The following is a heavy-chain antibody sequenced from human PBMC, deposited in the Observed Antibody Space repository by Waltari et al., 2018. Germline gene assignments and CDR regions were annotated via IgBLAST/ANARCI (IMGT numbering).Heavy chain of an antibody. CDR1: GGNFSSYA. V-gene: IGHV1-69*01. Sequence: QVQLVQSGAEVKKPGSSVKVSCKASGGNFSSYAISWVRQAPGQGLEWMGGIIPIFGTANYAQKFQGRVTITADESTSTAYMGLSSLRSEDTAVYYCARDGRFLEWLLGGTGGMDVWGQGTTVTVSS. D-gene: IGHD3-3*01. CDR2: IIPIFGTA. J-gene: IGHJ6*02. CDR3: ARDGRFLEWLLGGTGGMDV.